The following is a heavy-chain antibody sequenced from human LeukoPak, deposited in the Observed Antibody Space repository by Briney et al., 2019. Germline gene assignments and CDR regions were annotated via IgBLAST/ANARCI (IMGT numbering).Heavy chain of an antibody. D-gene: IGHD4-17*01. J-gene: IGHJ4*02. V-gene: IGHV3-20*04. CDR2: INWNGGST. CDR3: ARVNGDDFDY. CDR1: GFTFDDYG. Sequence: PGGSLRLSCASSGFTFDDYGMSWVRQAPGKGLEWVSGINWNGGSTGYADSVKGRFTIARDNAKNSLYLQMNSLRAEDTALYYCARVNGDDFDYWGQGTLVTVSS.